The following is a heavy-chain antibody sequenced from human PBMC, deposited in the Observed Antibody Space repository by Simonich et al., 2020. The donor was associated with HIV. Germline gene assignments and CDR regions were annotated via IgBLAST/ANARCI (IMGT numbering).Heavy chain of an antibody. Sequence: QVQLQQWGAGLLKPSETLSLTCAVYGGSFSGYYWSWIRQPPGKGLELIGEINHSGSTNDNPSLKSRVTISVDTYKNQFSLKLSSVTAADTAVYYCARLTAGGLGEYFQHWGQGTLVTVSS. V-gene: IGHV4-34*01. D-gene: IGHD6-13*01. CDR3: ARLTAGGLGEYFQH. J-gene: IGHJ1*01. CDR2: INHSGST. CDR1: GGSFSGYY.